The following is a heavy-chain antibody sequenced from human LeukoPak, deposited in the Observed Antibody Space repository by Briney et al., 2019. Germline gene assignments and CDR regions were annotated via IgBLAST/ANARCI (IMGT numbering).Heavy chain of an antibody. V-gene: IGHV3-48*03. J-gene: IGHJ4*02. CDR1: GFTFNSYE. CDR2: ISSSGSTI. D-gene: IGHD3-3*01. Sequence: PGGSLTLSCAAFGFTFNSYEMNWVRQAPGKGLEWVSYISSSGSTIYYADSVKGRFTISRDNAKSSLYLQMNSVRAEDTAIYYCARQDRVLIAFDYWGQGTLVTVSS. CDR3: ARQDRVLIAFDY.